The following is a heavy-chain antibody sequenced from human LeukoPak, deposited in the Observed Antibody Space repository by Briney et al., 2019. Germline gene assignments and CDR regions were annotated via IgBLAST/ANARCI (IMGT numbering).Heavy chain of an antibody. CDR3: ARVGASLPDAFDV. J-gene: IGHJ3*01. CDR2: IYSGGST. D-gene: IGHD4/OR15-4a*01. V-gene: IGHV3-66*01. Sequence: GGSLRLSCAASGFTVSSNYMSWVRQAPGKGLEWGSVIYSGGSTYYADSVKGRCTISRDNSTNTLYLQMNSLSAEDTAVYYCARVGASLPDAFDVWGQGTMVTVSS. CDR1: GFTVSSNY.